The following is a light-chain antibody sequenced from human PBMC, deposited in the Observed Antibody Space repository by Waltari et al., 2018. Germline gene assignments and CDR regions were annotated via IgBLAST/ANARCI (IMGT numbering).Light chain of an antibody. CDR3: QQYNNWRT. V-gene: IGKV3-15*01. J-gene: IGKJ2*01. CDR1: QSISRN. CDR2: GAS. Sequence: EILMTQSPATLSVSPGERATLSCRASQSISRNLAWYQQKPRQAPRLLIYGASTRATGIPARCSGSGSGTEFTLTISSLQSEDFAVYYCQQYNNWRTFGQGTKLEIK.